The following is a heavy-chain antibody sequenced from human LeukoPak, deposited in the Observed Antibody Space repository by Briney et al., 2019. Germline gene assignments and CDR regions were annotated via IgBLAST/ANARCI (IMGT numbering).Heavy chain of an antibody. V-gene: IGHV1-46*01. CDR3: ARDNDFDY. CDR2: IYPGGGST. CDR1: GYTFTSYY. J-gene: IGHJ4*02. D-gene: IGHD2-8*01. Sequence: ASVKHSCKASGYTFTSYYIHWVRAAPGQGLEWMGIIYPGGGSTSYAQKFQGRVTMTRDMSTSTVYMELSSLRSEDTAVYYCARDNDFDYWGQGTLVTVSS.